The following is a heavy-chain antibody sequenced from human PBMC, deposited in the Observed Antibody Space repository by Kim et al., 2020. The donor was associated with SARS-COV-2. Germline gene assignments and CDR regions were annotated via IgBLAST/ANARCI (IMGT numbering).Heavy chain of an antibody. V-gene: IGHV4-59*01. CDR1: GGSISSYY. CDR2: IYYSGST. D-gene: IGHD2-2*01. Sequence: SETLSLTCTVSGGSISSYYWSWIRQPPGKGLEWIGYIYYSGSTNYNPSLKSRVTISVDTSQNQFSLKLSSVTAADTAVYYCARLVAPAAMPFDYWGQGTLVTVSS. J-gene: IGHJ4*02. CDR3: ARLVAPAAMPFDY.